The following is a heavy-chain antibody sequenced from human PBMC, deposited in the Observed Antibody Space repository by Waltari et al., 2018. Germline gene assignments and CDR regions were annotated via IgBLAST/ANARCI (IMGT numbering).Heavy chain of an antibody. J-gene: IGHJ3*02. CDR3: AREGGRGYSSSWYLGAFDI. V-gene: IGHV1-18*01. D-gene: IGHD6-13*01. Sequence: QVQLVQVGGEVKKPGASVKVSCQACGYTLTSFGLSRAPTAPGQGLGWMGWISAYNGKTNKAQKHQGRVTMTNDTATSTASTELRSWRSDDTAFYKCAREGGRGYSSSWYLGAFDIWGQGTMVTVSS. CDR2: ISAYNGKT. CDR1: GYTLTSFG.